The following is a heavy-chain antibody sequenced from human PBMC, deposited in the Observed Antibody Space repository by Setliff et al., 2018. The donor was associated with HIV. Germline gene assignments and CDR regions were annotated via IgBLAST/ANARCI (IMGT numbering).Heavy chain of an antibody. CDR3: ARSVIGYYYYGMDV. D-gene: IGHD3-10*01. Sequence: PGGSLRLSCAASGFTFSTYGMHWVRQAPGKGLEWVTFIWNDGSNRYYADSVKGRFTISRDSSKNTVYLEMNSLRAEDTAVYCCARSVIGYYYYGMDVWGQGTTVTVSS. CDR2: IWNDGSNR. CDR1: GFTFSTYG. V-gene: IGHV3-30*02. J-gene: IGHJ6*02.